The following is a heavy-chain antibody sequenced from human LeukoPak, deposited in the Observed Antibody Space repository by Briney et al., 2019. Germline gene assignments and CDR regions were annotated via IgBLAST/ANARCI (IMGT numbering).Heavy chain of an antibody. CDR1: GFTFSSYA. CDR2: ISGSGGST. J-gene: IGHJ4*02. Sequence: PGGSLRLSCAASGFTFSSYAMSWVRQAPGKGLERVSAISGSGGSTYYADSVKGRFTISRDNSKNTLYLQMNSLRAEDTAVYYCAKDLGVVTMVRGVPDYFDYWGQGTLVTVSS. D-gene: IGHD3-10*01. V-gene: IGHV3-23*01. CDR3: AKDLGVVTMVRGVPDYFDY.